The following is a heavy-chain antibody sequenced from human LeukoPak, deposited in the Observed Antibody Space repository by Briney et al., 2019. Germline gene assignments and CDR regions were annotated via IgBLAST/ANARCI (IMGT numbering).Heavy chain of an antibody. D-gene: IGHD5-24*01. J-gene: IGHJ3*02. CDR3: ARPRDGNNYNAFDI. V-gene: IGHV3-23*01. Sequence: GGTLRLSCAGSGFSFSCHGMNWVRQAPGNGLEWVSGISPSGDITYYTDSVRGRFTISRDNFKNTLSLQVNSLRAEDTAVYYCARPRDGNNYNAFDIWGQGTMVTVSS. CDR2: ISPSGDIT. CDR1: GFSFSCHG.